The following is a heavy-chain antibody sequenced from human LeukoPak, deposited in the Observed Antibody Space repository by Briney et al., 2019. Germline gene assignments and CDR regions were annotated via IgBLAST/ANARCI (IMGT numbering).Heavy chain of an antibody. CDR1: GFTFSDYI. V-gene: IGHV3-11*01. Sequence: PGGSLRLSCAASGFTFSDYILDWVRQAPGKGLEWVSYISSSGSTIYYADSVKGRFTISRDNAKNSLYLQMNSLRAEDTAVYYCARRGYDSSGYYWEEIQYFDYWGQGTLVTVSS. CDR2: ISSSGSTI. J-gene: IGHJ4*02. CDR3: ARRGYDSSGYYWEEIQYFDY. D-gene: IGHD3-22*01.